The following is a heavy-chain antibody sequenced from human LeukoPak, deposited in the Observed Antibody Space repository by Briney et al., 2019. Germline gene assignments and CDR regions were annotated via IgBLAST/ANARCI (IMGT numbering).Heavy chain of an antibody. V-gene: IGHV4-39*01. CDR1: GGSISSSSYY. D-gene: IGHD2-2*01. CDR2: IYYSGST. CDR3: ARHRTALLGYCSSTSCYARNGWFDP. Sequence: SETLSLTCTVSGGSISSSSYYWGWIRQPPGKGLEWIGSIYYSGSTYYNPPLKSRVTISVDTSKNQFSLKLSSVTAADTAVYYCARHRTALLGYCSSTSCYARNGWFDPWGQGTLVTVPS. J-gene: IGHJ5*02.